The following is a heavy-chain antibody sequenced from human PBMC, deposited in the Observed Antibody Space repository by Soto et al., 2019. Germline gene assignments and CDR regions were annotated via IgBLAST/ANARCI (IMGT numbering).Heavy chain of an antibody. D-gene: IGHD3-10*01. CDR3: ARQATNYYGSGSYYPDY. V-gene: IGHV4-39*01. CDR1: GGSISSSSYY. Sequence: LSLTCTVSGGSISSSSYYWGWIRQPPGKGLEWIGSIYYSGSTYYNPSLKSRVTISVDTSKNQFSLKLSSVTAADTAVYYCARQATNYYGSGSYYPDYWGQGTLVTVYS. J-gene: IGHJ4*02. CDR2: IYYSGST.